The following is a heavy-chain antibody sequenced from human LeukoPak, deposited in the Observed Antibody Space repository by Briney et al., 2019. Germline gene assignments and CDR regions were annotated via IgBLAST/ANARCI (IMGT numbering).Heavy chain of an antibody. D-gene: IGHD2-8*01. CDR2: ISSSSSYI. CDR1: GFTFSSYS. Sequence: TGGSLRLSCAASGFTFSSYSMNWVRQAPGKGLEWVSSISSSSSYIYYADSVKGRFTISRDNAKNSLYLQMNSLRAEDTAVYYCAADCTNGVCPDYWGQGTLATVSS. CDR3: AADCTNGVCPDY. V-gene: IGHV3-21*01. J-gene: IGHJ4*02.